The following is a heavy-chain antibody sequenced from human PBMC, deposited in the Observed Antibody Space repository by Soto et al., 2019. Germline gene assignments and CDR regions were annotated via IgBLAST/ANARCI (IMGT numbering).Heavy chain of an antibody. CDR3: ARVPGP. Sequence: PSETLSLTCAVSGFSISSGGYSWIWIRQPPGKGLEWIGYIYHSGSTYYNPSLKSRVTISVDRSKNQFSLKLSSVTAADTAVYYCARVPGPWGQGTLVTVSS. J-gene: IGHJ5*02. D-gene: IGHD7-27*01. CDR1: GFSISSGGYS. V-gene: IGHV4-30-2*01. CDR2: IYHSGST.